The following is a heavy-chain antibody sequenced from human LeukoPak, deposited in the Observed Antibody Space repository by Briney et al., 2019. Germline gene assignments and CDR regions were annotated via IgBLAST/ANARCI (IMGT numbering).Heavy chain of an antibody. D-gene: IGHD2-15*01. CDR3: ARVGYCSGGSCYYLIY. J-gene: IGHJ4*02. Sequence: ASVKVSCKASGYTFTSYYIHWVRQAPGQGLEWMGIINPSGASTSYAQKFQGRVTMTRDTSTGTVYMELSNLSSDDTAVYYCARVGYCSGGSCYYLIYWGQGTLVTVSS. CDR1: GYTFTSYY. CDR2: INPSGAST. V-gene: IGHV1-46*01.